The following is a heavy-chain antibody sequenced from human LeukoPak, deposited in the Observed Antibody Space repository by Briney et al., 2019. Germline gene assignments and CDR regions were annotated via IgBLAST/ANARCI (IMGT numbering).Heavy chain of an antibody. J-gene: IGHJ4*02. Sequence: GGSLRLSCAVSGFTFSDYYMTWVRQAPGKGLEWLSYISGSSHDINYLDSVRGRFTISRDNAKNSVYLQMNSLRVEDTAVYYCTRRLDDWGQGTLVTVSS. CDR3: TRRLDD. V-gene: IGHV3-11*06. D-gene: IGHD3-16*01. CDR1: GFTFSDYY. CDR2: ISGSSHDI.